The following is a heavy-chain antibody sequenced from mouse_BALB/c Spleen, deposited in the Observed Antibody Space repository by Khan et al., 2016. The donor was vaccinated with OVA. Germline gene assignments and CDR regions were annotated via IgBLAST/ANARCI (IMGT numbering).Heavy chain of an antibody. V-gene: IGHV1-4*01. J-gene: IGHJ4*01. D-gene: IGHD2-14*01. CDR1: GYTFTSNT. Sequence: VQLQASGAELARPGASVKMSCEASGYTFTSNTMHWVKQRPGQGLEWIGYINPRSGYTNYNQKFKDKATLTADKSSSTAYMQLRSLTSEDSAVYYYARRTTGYAMDYWGQGTSVIVSS. CDR2: INPRSGYT. CDR3: ARRTTGYAMDY.